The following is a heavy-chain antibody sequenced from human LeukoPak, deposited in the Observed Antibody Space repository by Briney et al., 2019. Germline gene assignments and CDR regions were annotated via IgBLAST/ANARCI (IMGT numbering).Heavy chain of an antibody. J-gene: IGHJ2*01. CDR3: ASGRWFGEWYWYFDL. D-gene: IGHD3-10*01. Sequence: GGSLRLSCAASGFTFSSYWMHWVRQAPGKGLEWVSVIYSGGSTYYADSVKGRFTISRDNSKNTLYLQMNSLRAEDTAVYYCASGRWFGEWYWYFDLWGRGTLVTVSS. CDR2: IYSGGST. V-gene: IGHV3-53*01. CDR1: GFTFSSYW.